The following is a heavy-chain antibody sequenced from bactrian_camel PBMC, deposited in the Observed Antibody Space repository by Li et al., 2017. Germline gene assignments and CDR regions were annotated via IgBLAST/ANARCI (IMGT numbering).Heavy chain of an antibody. CDR2: IDSEGSI. CDR1: GYTYSGYC. D-gene: IGHD5*01. V-gene: IGHV3S57*01. Sequence: HVQLVESGGGSVQAGGALRLSCEVSGYTYSGYCMGWFRGELRDEIATIDSEGSITYADSVKGRFTISKDDAKRTLYLQMNSLMPEDTGTYYCQASLGRTFCSEAYFAGRIRPIFGISGRGTQVTVS. J-gene: IGHJ4*01.